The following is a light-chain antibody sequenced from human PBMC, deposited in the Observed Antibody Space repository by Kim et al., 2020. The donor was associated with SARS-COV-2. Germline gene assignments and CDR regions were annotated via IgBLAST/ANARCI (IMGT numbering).Light chain of an antibody. CDR1: QSISNW. CDR3: LQYYNYRRT. CDR2: KAS. Sequence: DIQMTQSPSTLSASVGDRVTITCRASQSISNWLAWYQQKPGKVPKLLIYKASSLESGVPSRFSGSGSGTEFTLAISNLQPDVFATYYCLQYYNYRRTFGQGTKLEI. J-gene: IGKJ2*01. V-gene: IGKV1-5*03.